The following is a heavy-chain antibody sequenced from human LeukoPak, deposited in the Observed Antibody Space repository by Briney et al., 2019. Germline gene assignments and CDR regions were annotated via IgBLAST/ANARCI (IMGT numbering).Heavy chain of an antibody. CDR3: ARTIAFYYDSSSYMDF. V-gene: IGHV5-51*01. CDR1: GYSFNNHW. D-gene: IGHD3-22*01. J-gene: IGHJ4*02. CDR2: FHPGDSET. Sequence: KHGESLKISCKGSGYSFNNHWIGWVRQKPGKGLEWMGIFHPGDSETRSSPSFQGQVTMSADQSITTAYLQWNSLKASDTAMYFCARTIAFYYDSSSYMDFWGQGTLVIVSS.